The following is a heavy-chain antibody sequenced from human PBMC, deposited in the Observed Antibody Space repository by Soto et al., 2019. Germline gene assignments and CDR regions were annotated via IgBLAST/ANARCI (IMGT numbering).Heavy chain of an antibody. V-gene: IGHV4-59*08. CDR3: ARRVGIFNWYFDL. CDR1: GGSISSYY. CDR2: IYYSGST. D-gene: IGHD2-21*01. Sequence: SETLSLTCTVSGGSISSYYWSWIRQPPGKGLEWIGYIYYSGSTNYNPSLKSRVTISVDTSKNQFSLKLSSVTAADTAVYYCARRVGIFNWYFDLWGRGTLVTVSS. J-gene: IGHJ2*01.